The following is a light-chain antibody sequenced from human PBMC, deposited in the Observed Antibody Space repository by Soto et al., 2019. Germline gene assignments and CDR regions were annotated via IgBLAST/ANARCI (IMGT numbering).Light chain of an antibody. J-gene: IGLJ2*01. CDR1: NIETKS. V-gene: IGLV3-21*02. CDR3: QVWDSTSEHVV. CDR2: DDR. Sequence: SYELTQSPSVSVAPGQTARIACGGDNIETKSVHWSQQKPGQAPVLVVYDDRDRPSGIPERFSGSNSGNAATLTIRRVEAGDEADYYCQVWDSTSEHVVFGGGTQLTVL.